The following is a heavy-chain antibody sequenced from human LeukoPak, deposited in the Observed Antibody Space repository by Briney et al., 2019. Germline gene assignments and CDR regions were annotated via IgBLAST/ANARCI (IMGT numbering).Heavy chain of an antibody. J-gene: IGHJ4*02. D-gene: IGHD5-24*01. CDR2: IYTSGST. CDR3: ARGRDGYNYEYYFDY. Sequence: PSETLPLTCSVSGGPICSFYWSWLGQPAGKGLECFGRIYTSGSTNYTPSLKSRVTMSVDTSKNQFSLKLSSVTAADTAVYYCARGRDGYNYEYYFDYWGQGTLVTVSS. CDR1: GGPICSFY. V-gene: IGHV4-4*07.